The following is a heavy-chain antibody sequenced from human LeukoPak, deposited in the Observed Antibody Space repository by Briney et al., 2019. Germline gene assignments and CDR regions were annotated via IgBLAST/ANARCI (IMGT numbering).Heavy chain of an antibody. V-gene: IGHV4-38-2*02. J-gene: IGHJ4*02. CDR2: IYHSGST. CDR3: ARLGPYGAKGRDY. D-gene: IGHD4-17*01. CDR1: GYSISSGYY. Sequence: SETLSLTCTVSGYSISSGYYWGWIRQPPGKGLEWIGSIYHSGSTYYNPSLKSRVTISVDTSKNQFSLKLSSVTAADTAVYYCARLGPYGAKGRDYWGQGTLVTVSS.